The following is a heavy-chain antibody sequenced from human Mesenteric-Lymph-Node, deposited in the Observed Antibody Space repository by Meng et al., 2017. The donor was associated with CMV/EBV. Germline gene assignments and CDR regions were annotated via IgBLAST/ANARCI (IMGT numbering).Heavy chain of an antibody. J-gene: IGHJ5*02. CDR2: INPNSGGT. D-gene: IGHD2-8*01. Sequence: ASVKVSCKASGYTFAGYYIHWVRQAPGQGLEWMGWINPNSGGTNYAQKFQGRVTMTRDTSISTAYMELSRLRSDDTAVYYCAREGYCTNGVCYSWFDPWGQGTLVTVSS. CDR1: GYTFAGYY. CDR3: AREGYCTNGVCYSWFDP. V-gene: IGHV1-2*02.